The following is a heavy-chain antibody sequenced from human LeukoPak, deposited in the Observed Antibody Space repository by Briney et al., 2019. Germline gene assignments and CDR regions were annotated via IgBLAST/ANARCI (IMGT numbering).Heavy chain of an antibody. CDR3: ARLEPNVEVTAIRSVFDY. CDR1: GGSISSSNW. V-gene: IGHV4-4*02. Sequence: PSETLSLTCAVSGGSISSSNWWSWVRQPPGKGLEWIGEINHSGSTNYNPSLKSRVTISVDTSKNQFSLKLSSVTAADTAVYYCARLEPNVEVTAIRSVFDYWGQGTLVTVSS. J-gene: IGHJ4*02. D-gene: IGHD2-21*02. CDR2: INHSGST.